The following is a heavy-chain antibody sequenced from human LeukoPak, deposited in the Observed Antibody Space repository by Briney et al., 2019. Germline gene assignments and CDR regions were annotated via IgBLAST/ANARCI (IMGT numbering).Heavy chain of an antibody. V-gene: IGHV3-11*06. J-gene: IGHJ4*02. CDR1: GFTFSDYY. CDR2: ISSSSSYI. D-gene: IGHD1-26*01. CDR3: AREEWELLFFDY. Sequence: GGSLRLSCAASGFTFSDYYMSWIRQAPGKGLEWVSYISSSSSYIYYADSVKGRFTISRDNAKNSLYLQMNSLRAEDTAVYYCAREEWELLFFDYWGQGTLVTVSS.